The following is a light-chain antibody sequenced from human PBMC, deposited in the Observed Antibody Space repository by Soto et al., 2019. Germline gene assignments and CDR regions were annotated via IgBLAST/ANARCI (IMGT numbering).Light chain of an antibody. V-gene: IGKV2-28*01. Sequence: DIVMTQSPLSLPFTPGEPSSISCRSSQSLLHSNGYNYLDWYLQKPGQSPQLLIYLGSNRASGVPDRFSGSGSGTDFTLKISRVEAEDVGVYYCMQALQTPPGFGGGTKVDIK. CDR3: MQALQTPPG. J-gene: IGKJ4*01. CDR1: QSLLHSNGYNY. CDR2: LGS.